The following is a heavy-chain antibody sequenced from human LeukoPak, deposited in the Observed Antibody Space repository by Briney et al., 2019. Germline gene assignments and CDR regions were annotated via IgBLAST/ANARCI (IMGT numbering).Heavy chain of an antibody. CDR2: IYYSGST. J-gene: IGHJ4*02. Sequence: SETLSLTCTVSGGSISSSSYYWGWIRQPPGKGLEWIGSIYYSGSTYYNPSLKSRVTISVDTPKNQFSLKLSSVTAADTAVYYCARRRGIAAAGRGKDYWGQGTLVTVSS. CDR3: ARRRGIAAAGRGKDY. V-gene: IGHV4-39*01. D-gene: IGHD6-13*01. CDR1: GGSISSSSYY.